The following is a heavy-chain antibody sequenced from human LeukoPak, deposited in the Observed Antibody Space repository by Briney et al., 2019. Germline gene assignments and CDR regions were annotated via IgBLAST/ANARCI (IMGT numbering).Heavy chain of an antibody. CDR3: ARERSSSGGHNWFDP. J-gene: IGHJ5*02. CDR2: VYYTGVT. D-gene: IGHD4-23*01. Sequence: PSETLFLTCTVSGGYIITSGHYWGWIRQPPGKGLEWIGRVYYTGVTSTNPFFRSRMSISVDTSKNQFSLNLTSVTAADAAVYYCARERSSSGGHNWFDPWGQGTLVTVSS. V-gene: IGHV4-39*07. CDR1: GGYIITSGHY.